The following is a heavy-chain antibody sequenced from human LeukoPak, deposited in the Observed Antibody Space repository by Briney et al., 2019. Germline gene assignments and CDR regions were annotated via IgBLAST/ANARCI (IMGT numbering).Heavy chain of an antibody. CDR2: IYYSGST. V-gene: IGHV4-31*03. CDR1: GGSISSGGYY. CDR3: ARDHTGPIDY. D-gene: IGHD4-17*01. Sequence: SETLYLTCTVSGGSISSGGYYWSWIRQHPGKGLEWIGYIYYSGSTYYNPSLKSRVTISVDTSKNQFSLKLSSVTAADTAVYYCARDHTGPIDYWGQGTLVTVSS. J-gene: IGHJ4*02.